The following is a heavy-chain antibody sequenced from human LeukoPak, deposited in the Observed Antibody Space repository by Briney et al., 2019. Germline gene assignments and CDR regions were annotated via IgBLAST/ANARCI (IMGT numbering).Heavy chain of an antibody. J-gene: IGHJ4*02. V-gene: IGHV4-30-4*01. CDR1: GGSISSGDYY. Sequence: PSQTLSLTCTVSGGSISSGDYYWSWIRQPPGKGLEWIGYIYYSGSTYYNPSLKSRVTISVDTSKNQFSLKLSSVAAAPTTVYYCARAPPRALVEEYYFDYWGQGTLVTVSS. CDR2: IYYSGST. CDR3: ARAPPRALVEEYYFDY. D-gene: IGHD2-2*01.